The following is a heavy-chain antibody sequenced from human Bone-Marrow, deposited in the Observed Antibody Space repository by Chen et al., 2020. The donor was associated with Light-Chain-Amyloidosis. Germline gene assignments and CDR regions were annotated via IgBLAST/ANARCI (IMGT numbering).Heavy chain of an antibody. Sequence: EVQLEQSGPEVKKPGESLKISCKGSGYTFPNYWIGWVRQMPGKGLEWMGVIYPDTSDADYSPSFEGQITISADKSSTTAYLQWRSLKASDTAMYYWARRRDGYNFDYWGQGTLVTVSS. CDR1: GYTFPNYW. V-gene: IGHV5-51*01. J-gene: IGHJ4*02. D-gene: IGHD5-12*01. CDR2: IYPDTSDA. CDR3: ARRRDGYNFDY.